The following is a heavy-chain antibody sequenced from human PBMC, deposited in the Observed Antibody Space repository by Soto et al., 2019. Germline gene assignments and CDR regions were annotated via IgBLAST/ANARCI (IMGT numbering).Heavy chain of an antibody. CDR2: MNPNSGNT. CDR1: GYTFTSYD. D-gene: IGHD6-19*01. V-gene: IGHV1-8*01. CDR3: ARGLKEVAGTSDAFDI. J-gene: IGHJ3*02. Sequence: ASVKVSCKASGYTFTSYDINWVRQATGQGLEWMGWMNPNSGNTGYAQKFQGRVTMTRNTSISTAYMELGSLRSEDTAVYYCARGLKEVAGTSDAFDIWGQGTMVTVSS.